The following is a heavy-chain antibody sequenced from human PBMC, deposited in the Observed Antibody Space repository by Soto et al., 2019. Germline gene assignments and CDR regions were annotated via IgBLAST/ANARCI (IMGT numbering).Heavy chain of an antibody. CDR1: VSTVSSDS. D-gene: IGHD2-2*02. CDR2: IRSSSSYI. J-gene: IGHJ6*02. V-gene: IGHV3-21*01. CDR3: ARDLGDCSSTSCHIRVTGYYYYGMDV. Sequence: SGGSLRPAGAEFVSTVSSDSMNWVRQGPGTGLEWVSSIRSSSSYIYYADSVKGRFTISRDNAKNSLYLQMNSLRAEDKAVYYCARDLGDCSSTSCHIRVTGYYYYGMDVWGQGTTVPVSS.